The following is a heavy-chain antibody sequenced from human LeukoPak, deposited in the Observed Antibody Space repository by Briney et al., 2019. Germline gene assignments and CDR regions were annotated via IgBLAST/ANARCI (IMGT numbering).Heavy chain of an antibody. D-gene: IGHD3-9*01. CDR2: IDSSGKT. Sequence: PSETLSLTCTVSGDSINDYYWSWIRQPAGKGLEWIGRIDSSGKTYYKSSLKSRVSMSLDTSKNHFSLKLSSVTAADTAVYYCARLRGAFVLRYFDWLPPALNWFDPWGQGTLVTVSS. CDR1: GDSINDYY. CDR3: ARLRGAFVLRYFDWLPPALNWFDP. J-gene: IGHJ5*02. V-gene: IGHV4-4*07.